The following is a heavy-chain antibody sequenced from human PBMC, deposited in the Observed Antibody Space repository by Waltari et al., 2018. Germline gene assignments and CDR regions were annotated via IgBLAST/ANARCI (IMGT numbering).Heavy chain of an antibody. CDR2: SNAVDDDT. D-gene: IGHD2-2*01. CDR1: GFPFTSYR. J-gene: IGHJ4*02. Sequence: QAQLVQSGAEAKKPGASVKISCKASGFPFTSYRIHWVRQAPGQRIEWMGRSNAVDDDTEYSQIFQGRITLTRDTSATTAYLEMRDLTTEDTAVYRCGRGHPNTAVDFWGQGTLVSVAA. V-gene: IGHV1-3*01. CDR3: GRGHPNTAVDF.